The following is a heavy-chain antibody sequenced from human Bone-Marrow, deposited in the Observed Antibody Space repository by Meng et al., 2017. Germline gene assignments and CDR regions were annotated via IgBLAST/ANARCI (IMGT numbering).Heavy chain of an antibody. CDR3: SGHVDY. J-gene: IGHJ4*01. CDR2: ISGSGDNT. CDR1: GFTFNRYA. V-gene: IGHV3-23*01. Sequence: GESLKISCAASGFTFNRYAMSWVRQAPGKGLEWVSGISGSGDNTHYADSVKGRFTISRDNSKNTLYLQMNSLRAEDTAVYYCSGHVDYWGHGTLVTVSS.